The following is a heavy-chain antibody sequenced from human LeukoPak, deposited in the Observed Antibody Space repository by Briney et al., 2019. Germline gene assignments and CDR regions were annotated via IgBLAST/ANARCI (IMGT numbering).Heavy chain of an antibody. J-gene: IGHJ4*02. CDR2: ISGSGGST. V-gene: IGHV3-23*01. Sequence: GGSLRLSCAASGFTFSSYAMSWVRPAPGKGLEWVSAISGSGGSTYYADSVKGRFTISRDNSKNTLYLQMNSLRAEDTAVYYCAKVRRLLWFGEPGPDYWGQGTLVTVSS. CDR3: AKVRRLLWFGEPGPDY. CDR1: GFTFSSYA. D-gene: IGHD3-10*01.